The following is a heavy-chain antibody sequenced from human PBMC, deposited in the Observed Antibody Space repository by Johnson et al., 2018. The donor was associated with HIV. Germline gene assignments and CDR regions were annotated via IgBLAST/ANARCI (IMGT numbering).Heavy chain of an antibody. CDR1: GFTFSSYW. D-gene: IGHD1-26*01. J-gene: IGHJ3*02. CDR3: ARDSQWELRPDAFDI. CDR2: IKQDGSEK. V-gene: IGHV3-7*05. Sequence: VQLVESGGGLVKPGGSLRLSFAASGFTFSSYWMSWVRQAPWKGLEWVANIKQDGSEKYYVDSVKGRFTISRDNAKNSLYLQMNSLRAEDTAVYYCARDSQWELRPDAFDIWGQGTMVTVSS.